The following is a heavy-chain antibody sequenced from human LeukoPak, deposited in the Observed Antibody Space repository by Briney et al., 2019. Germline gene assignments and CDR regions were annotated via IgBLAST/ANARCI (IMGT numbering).Heavy chain of an antibody. J-gene: IGHJ3*02. CDR1: GFTFSRYW. V-gene: IGHV3-21*01. D-gene: IGHD1-14*01. Sequence: GGSVRLSCAASGFTFSRYWMNWVRQAPGKGLEWVGFINDSDNSMYYANTVKGRFTISRDNTKNSLYLQMNSLRAEDTAVYYGAREAEEAFDIWGQGTMVTASS. CDR3: AREAEEAFDI. CDR2: INDSDNSM.